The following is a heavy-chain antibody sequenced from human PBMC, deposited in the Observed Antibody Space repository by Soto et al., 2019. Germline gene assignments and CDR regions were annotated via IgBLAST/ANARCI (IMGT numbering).Heavy chain of an antibody. Sequence: QVQLVESGGGVVQPGRSLRLSCAASGFTFSSYAMHWVRQAPGKGLEWVAVISYDGSNKYYADSVKGRFTISRDNSKNTLNLKINSLRAEDPDVYYCTRDLIAARRSKQTLYYYYYGMDVWGQGTTVTVSS. V-gene: IGHV3-30-3*01. D-gene: IGHD6-6*01. CDR3: TRDLIAARRSKQTLYYYYYGMDV. CDR1: GFTFSSYA. J-gene: IGHJ6*02. CDR2: ISYDGSNK.